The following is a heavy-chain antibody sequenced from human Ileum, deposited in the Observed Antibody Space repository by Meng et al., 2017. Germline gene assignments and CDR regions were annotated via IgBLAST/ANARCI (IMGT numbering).Heavy chain of an antibody. CDR2: IGNKADSDTT. D-gene: IGHD2-15*01. CDR3: AVTWGGGNCWDY. CDR1: GFIFSDHY. V-gene: IGHV3-72*01. J-gene: IGHJ4*02. Sequence: GGSRRLSCAAPGFIFSDHYMDGVRRAPGKGRGGVGLIGNKADSDTTKYAASVKGRFTISRDDSKSLLFLQMNSLKTEDTAVYYCAVTWGGGNCWDYWGQGTLVTVSS.